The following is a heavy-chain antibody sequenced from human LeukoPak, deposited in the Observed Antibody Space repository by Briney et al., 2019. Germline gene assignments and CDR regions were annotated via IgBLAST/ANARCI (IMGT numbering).Heavy chain of an antibody. Sequence: ASLKVSSTASVFTSTGYYMHWVRQATGQGMDWIGWGKPNSGGPTYAKKCQGRVTTTRDTSISTAYTELSGLRSDDTAVYYCARGEASMGVVPAAMTPVTDYWGQGTLVTVSS. CDR1: VFTSTGYY. CDR2: GKPNSGGP. D-gene: IGHD2-2*01. CDR3: ARGEASMGVVPAAMTPVTDY. J-gene: IGHJ4*02. V-gene: IGHV1-2*02.